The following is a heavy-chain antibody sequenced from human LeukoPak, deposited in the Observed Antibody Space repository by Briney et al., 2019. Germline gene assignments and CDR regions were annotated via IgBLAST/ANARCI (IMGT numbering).Heavy chain of an antibody. Sequence: PGGSLRLSCVVSGFTFSSYSMSWVRQAPGKGLEWVSAISGSGDSTYYADSVKGRFTISRDNPKNTLYLQMNSLRVEDTAVYYCAKDRGIISDYWGQGTLVTVSS. CDR2: ISGSGDST. V-gene: IGHV3-23*01. J-gene: IGHJ4*02. CDR3: AKDRGIISDY. CDR1: GFTFSSYS. D-gene: IGHD3-10*01.